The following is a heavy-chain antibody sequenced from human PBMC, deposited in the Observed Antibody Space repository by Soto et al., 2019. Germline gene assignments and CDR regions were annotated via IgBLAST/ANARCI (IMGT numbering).Heavy chain of an antibody. CDR2: MNPNSGNT. Sequence: SAKVSCEASGETLTTYGINWVRQATGQGLEWMGWMNPNSGNTGYAQKFQGRVTMTRNTSISTAYMELSSLRSEDTAVYYCARGRYSRYAPWFDPWGQGTLVTVSS. D-gene: IGHD2-15*01. V-gene: IGHV1-8*02. J-gene: IGHJ5*02. CDR3: ARGRYSRYAPWFDP. CDR1: GETLTTYG.